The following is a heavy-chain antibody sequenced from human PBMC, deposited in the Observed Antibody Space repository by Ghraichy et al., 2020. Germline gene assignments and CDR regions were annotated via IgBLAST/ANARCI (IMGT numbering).Heavy chain of an antibody. V-gene: IGHV3-74*01. D-gene: IGHD1/OR15-1a*01. CDR3: TTHLIRGWNNDY. J-gene: IGHJ4*02. Sequence: GGSLRLSCAASGLTFSSYWMHWVRQAPGKGLVWVSRINSDGSTTSYADSVKGRFTISRDSAKNTLYLQMNSLRAEDTAVYYCTTHLIRGWNNDYWGQGTLVTVSS. CDR2: INSDGSTT. CDR1: GLTFSSYW.